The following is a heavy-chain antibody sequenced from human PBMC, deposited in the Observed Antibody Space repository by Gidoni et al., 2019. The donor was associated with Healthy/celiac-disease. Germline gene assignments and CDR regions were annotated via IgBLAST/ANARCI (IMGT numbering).Heavy chain of an antibody. V-gene: IGHV3-30-3*01. CDR3: ASFEYSSSGPNWFDP. CDR2: ISYDGSNK. Sequence: QVQLVESGGGVFQPGRSLRLSCAASGFTFRSYAMHWVRQAPGKGPEWVAVISYDGSNKYYADSVKGRFTISRDNSKNTLYLQMNSLRAEDTAVYYCASFEYSSSGPNWFDPWGQGTLSPSPQ. J-gene: IGHJ5*02. CDR1: GFTFRSYA. D-gene: IGHD6-6*01.